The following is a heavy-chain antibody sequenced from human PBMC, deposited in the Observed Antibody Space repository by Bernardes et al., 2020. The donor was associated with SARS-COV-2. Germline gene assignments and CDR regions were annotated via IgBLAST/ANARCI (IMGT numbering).Heavy chain of an antibody. V-gene: IGHV3-74*01. Sequence: GGSLRLSCAASGFTFSSYWMHWVRQGPGKGLVWVSRINSDGRTTTYADSVKGRFTISRDNGKNTLYLQMNSLRAEDTAVYYCVRGPSDGHGRFEYWGQGALVTVSS. CDR2: INSDGRTT. CDR3: VRGPSDGHGRFEY. CDR1: GFTFSSYW. J-gene: IGHJ4*02.